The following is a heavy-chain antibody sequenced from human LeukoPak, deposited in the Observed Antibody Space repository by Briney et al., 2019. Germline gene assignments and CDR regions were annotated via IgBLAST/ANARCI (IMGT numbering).Heavy chain of an antibody. Sequence: SETLSLTCTVSGGSISSGDYYWSWIRQPPGKGLEWIGYIYYSGSTYYNPSLKSRATISVDTSKNQFSLKLSSATAADTAMYYCARGGIAAASNWGQGTLVTVSS. CDR1: GGSISSGDYY. CDR2: IYYSGST. J-gene: IGHJ4*02. CDR3: ARGGIAAASN. D-gene: IGHD6-13*01. V-gene: IGHV4-30-4*01.